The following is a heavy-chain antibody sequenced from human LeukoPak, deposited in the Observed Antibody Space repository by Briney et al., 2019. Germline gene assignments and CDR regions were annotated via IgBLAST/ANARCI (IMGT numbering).Heavy chain of an antibody. CDR2: IMQEESPK. J-gene: IGHJ4*01. CDR3: AKLLCDATIYDF. Sequence: GGSVSLLCAAWGLTCSFYWVLGAPNARGRARVGVAYIMQEESPKFYVDCVKGRFTISRDNEKTSLFPKMSSRRAEDTAFYYCAKLLCDATIYDFWGHGALVTVSS. D-gene: IGHD5-24*01. CDR1: GLTCSFYW. V-gene: IGHV3-7*02.